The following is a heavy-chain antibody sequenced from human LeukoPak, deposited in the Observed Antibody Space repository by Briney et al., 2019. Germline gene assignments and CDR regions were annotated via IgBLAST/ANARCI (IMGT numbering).Heavy chain of an antibody. J-gene: IGHJ4*02. D-gene: IGHD3-3*01. Sequence: ASVNVSCKASGYTFTSYDINWVRQATGQGLEWMGWMNPNSGNTGYAQKFQGRVTMTRITSISTAYMELSSLRSEDTAVYYCARGGITIFGVVIGTLDYWGQGTLVTVSS. CDR2: MNPNSGNT. CDR3: ARGGITIFGVVIGTLDY. CDR1: GYTFTSYD. V-gene: IGHV1-8*01.